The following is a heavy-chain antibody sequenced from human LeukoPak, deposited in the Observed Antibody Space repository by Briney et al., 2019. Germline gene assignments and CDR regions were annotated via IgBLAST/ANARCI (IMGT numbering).Heavy chain of an antibody. CDR3: ARDRLFSGWHSDFDY. V-gene: IGHV3-30-3*01. CDR2: ISYDGSNK. D-gene: IGHD6-19*01. CDR1: GFTFSSYA. J-gene: IGHJ4*02. Sequence: GGSLRLSCAASGFTFSSYAMHWVRQAPGRGREWVAVISYDGSNKYYADSVKGRFTISRDNSKNTLFLQMNSLRAEDTAVYYCARDRLFSGWHSDFDYWGQGTLVTVSS.